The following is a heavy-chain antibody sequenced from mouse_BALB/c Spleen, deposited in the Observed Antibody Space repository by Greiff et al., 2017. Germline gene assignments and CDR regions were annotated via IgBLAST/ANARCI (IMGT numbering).Heavy chain of an antibody. V-gene: IGHV5-12-1*01. CDR3: ARSDGNYGYYAMDY. Sequence: EVKLVESGGGLVKPGGSLKLSCAASGFAFSSYDMSWVRQTPEKRLEWVAYISSGSSTIYYADTVKGRFTISRDNPKNTLFLQMTSLRSEDTAMYYCARSDGNYGYYAMDYWGQGTSVTVSS. CDR1: GFAFSSYD. J-gene: IGHJ4*01. CDR2: ISSGSSTI. D-gene: IGHD2-1*01.